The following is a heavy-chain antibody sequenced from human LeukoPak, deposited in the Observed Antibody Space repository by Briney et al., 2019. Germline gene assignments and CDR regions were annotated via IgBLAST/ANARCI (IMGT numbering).Heavy chain of an antibody. CDR3: ARTVVVTYYYGMDV. D-gene: IGHD2-21*01. J-gene: IGHJ6*02. CDR1: GFTFSSYA. Sequence: GGSLRLSCAASGFTFSSYAMHWVRQAPGKGLEWVAVISYDGSNKYYADSVKGRFTISRDNSKNTLYLQMNSLRAEDTAVYYYARTVVVTYYYGMDVWGQGTTVTVSS. CDR2: ISYDGSNK. V-gene: IGHV3-30-3*01.